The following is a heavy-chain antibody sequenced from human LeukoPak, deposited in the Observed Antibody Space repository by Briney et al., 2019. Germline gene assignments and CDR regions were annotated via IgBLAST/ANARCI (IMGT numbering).Heavy chain of an antibody. CDR2: LSSSGDII. CDR1: GFTFSSYE. J-gene: IGHJ4*02. D-gene: IGHD3-10*01. V-gene: IGHV3-48*03. Sequence: GGSLRLSCAASGFTFSSYEMNWVRQAPGKGLEWVAYLSSSGDIIYSADSVKGRFTISRDNAKNSLYLQMNSLRAEDTAVYYCASLRSGSGTFYNDYWGQGTLVTVSS. CDR3: ASLRSGSGTFYNDY.